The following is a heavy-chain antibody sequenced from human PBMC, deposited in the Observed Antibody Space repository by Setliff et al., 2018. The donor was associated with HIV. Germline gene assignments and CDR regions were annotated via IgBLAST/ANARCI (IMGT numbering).Heavy chain of an antibody. J-gene: IGHJ6*03. Sequence: ASVKVSCKASGYTFTDYYMHWVRQAPGQGLEYMGGIIPVFETSNYAQRFQGRVTITADESSSTAYMELSSLRYGDTAVYYCARVTTVVTDPLYYHYMDVWGKGTTVTVSS. CDR2: IIPVFETS. CDR3: ARVTTVVTDPLYYHYMDV. D-gene: IGHD2-15*01. V-gene: IGHV1-69*13. CDR1: GYTFTDYY.